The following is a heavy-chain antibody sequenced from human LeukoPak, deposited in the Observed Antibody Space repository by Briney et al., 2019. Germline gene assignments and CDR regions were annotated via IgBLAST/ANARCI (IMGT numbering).Heavy chain of an antibody. V-gene: IGHV5-51*01. D-gene: IGHD3-22*01. CDR3: ARHALPSVGYDSSGDASDI. J-gene: IGHJ3*02. Sequence: RGESLKISCKGSGYSFTSYWIGWVRQMPGKGLEWMGIIYPGDSDTRYSPSFQGQVTISADKSISTAYLQWSSLKASDTAMYYCARHALPSVGYDSSGDASDIWGQGTMVTVSS. CDR1: GYSFTSYW. CDR2: IYPGDSDT.